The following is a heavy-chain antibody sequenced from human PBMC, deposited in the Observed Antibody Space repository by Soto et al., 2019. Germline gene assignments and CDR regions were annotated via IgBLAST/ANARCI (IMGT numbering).Heavy chain of an antibody. CDR3: ARGRGGTYDAFDI. D-gene: IGHD1-26*01. V-gene: IGHV4-59*01. CDR1: SGSLGTYF. J-gene: IGHJ3*02. Sequence: TLSLTCTVSSGSLGTYFWSWIRQPPGKGLEWIGYIYYSGTTNYNPSLKSRVTIFLDTSKNQFSLRLSSVTAADTAVYYCARGRGGTYDAFDIWGQGTLVTVSS. CDR2: IYYSGTT.